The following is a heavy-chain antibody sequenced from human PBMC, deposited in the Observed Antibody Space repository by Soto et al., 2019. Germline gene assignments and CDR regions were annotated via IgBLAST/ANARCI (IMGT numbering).Heavy chain of an antibody. V-gene: IGHV1-3*01. CDR2: INAGNGNT. Sequence: ASVKVSCKASGYTFTSYAMHWVRQAPGQRLEWMGWINAGNGNTEYSQKFQGRVTITRDTSASIAYMELSSLRSEDTAVYYCARDLGGYDSLGLDYWGQGTLVTVSS. CDR1: GYTFTSYA. CDR3: ARDLGGYDSLGLDY. J-gene: IGHJ4*02. D-gene: IGHD5-12*01.